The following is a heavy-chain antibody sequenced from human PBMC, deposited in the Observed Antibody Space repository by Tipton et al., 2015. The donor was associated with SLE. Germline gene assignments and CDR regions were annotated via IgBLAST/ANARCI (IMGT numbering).Heavy chain of an antibody. Sequence: TLSLTCTVSGGSISDYFWTWIRQPAGKGLEWLGHIHKSGSIKSNPSLKSRITMSVDTSKNHFSMKLNSVTAADTAMYYCATDTEVEGGGWYPDNWGQGALVTVSS. CDR1: GGSISDYF. CDR2: IHKSGSI. J-gene: IGHJ4*02. V-gene: IGHV4-4*07. D-gene: IGHD6-19*01. CDR3: ATDTEVEGGGWYPDN.